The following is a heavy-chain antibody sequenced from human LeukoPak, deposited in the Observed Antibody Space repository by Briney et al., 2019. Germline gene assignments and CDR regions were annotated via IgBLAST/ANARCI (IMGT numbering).Heavy chain of an antibody. D-gene: IGHD6-13*01. J-gene: IGHJ5*02. CDR3: ARGDGEAASLWENWFDP. CDR2: IIPIFGTA. Sequence: SVKVSCKASGGTFSSYAISWVRQAPGQGLEWMGGIIPIFGTANYAQKFQGRVTITADKSTSTAYMELSSLRSEDTAVYYCARGDGEAASLWENWFDPWGQGTLVTVSS. V-gene: IGHV1-69*06. CDR1: GGTFSSYA.